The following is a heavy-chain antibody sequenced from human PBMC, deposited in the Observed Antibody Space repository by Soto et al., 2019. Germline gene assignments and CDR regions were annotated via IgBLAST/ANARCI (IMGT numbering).Heavy chain of an antibody. D-gene: IGHD5-12*01. CDR1: GFTFGNYA. CDR3: AKDQATLPQGWFDP. J-gene: IGHJ5*02. V-gene: IGHV3-23*01. CDR2: ISGSGDST. Sequence: PGGSLRLSYAASGFTFGNYAMNWVRQAPGKGLEWVSAISGSGDSTYYADSVQGRFTISRDNSKKTLYLQMNSLRAEDTAVYYCAKDQATLPQGWFDPWGQGTPVTVSS.